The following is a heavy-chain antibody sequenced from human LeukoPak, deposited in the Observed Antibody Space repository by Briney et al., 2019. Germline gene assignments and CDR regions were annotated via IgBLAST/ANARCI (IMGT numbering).Heavy chain of an antibody. D-gene: IGHD2-21*02. Sequence: PGGSLRLSCAASGFTFSDYYTSWIRQAPGKGLEWVSYISGTSTYTNYADSVKGRFTISRDNAKNSLYPQMNSLRAEDTAVYYCARDISYCGGDCAPYYFDYWGQGTLVTVSS. CDR3: ARDISYCGGDCAPYYFDY. J-gene: IGHJ4*02. CDR1: GFTFSDYY. V-gene: IGHV3-11*05. CDR2: ISGTSTYT.